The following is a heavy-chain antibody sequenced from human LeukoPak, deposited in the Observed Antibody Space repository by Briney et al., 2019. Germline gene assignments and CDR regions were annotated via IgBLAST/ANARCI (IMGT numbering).Heavy chain of an antibody. Sequence: GGSLRLSCAASGFTFSSYGMHWVLQAPGKGLEWVAVISYDGGNKYYADSVKGRFTISRDNSKNTLYLQMNSLRAEDTAVYYCANSQYTSGWYYFDSWGQGTLVTVSS. CDR3: ANSQYTSGWYYFDS. CDR2: ISYDGGNK. CDR1: GFTFSSYG. J-gene: IGHJ4*02. D-gene: IGHD6-19*01. V-gene: IGHV3-30*18.